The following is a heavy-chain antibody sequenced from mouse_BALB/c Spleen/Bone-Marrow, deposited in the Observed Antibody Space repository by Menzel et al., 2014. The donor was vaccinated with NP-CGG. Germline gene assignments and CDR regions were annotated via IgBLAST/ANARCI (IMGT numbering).Heavy chain of an antibody. V-gene: IGHV1S135*01. J-gene: IGHJ3*01. CDR3: ARENYGSSPAY. Sequence: EVQLVESGPELVKPGASVKVSCKASGYAFTSYNMYWVKRSHGKSLEWIGYIGPYNGDTSYNQKFKGKATLTVDKSSSTAYMHLNSLTSEDSAVYYCARENYGSSPAYWGQGTLVTVSA. CDR2: IGPYNGDT. CDR1: GYAFTSYN. D-gene: IGHD1-1*01.